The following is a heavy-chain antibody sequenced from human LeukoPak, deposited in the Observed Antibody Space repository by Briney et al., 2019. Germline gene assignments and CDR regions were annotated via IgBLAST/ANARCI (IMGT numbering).Heavy chain of an antibody. J-gene: IGHJ4*02. V-gene: IGHV4-38-2*01. CDR3: ARLVLDYSNYDAIDY. D-gene: IGHD4-11*01. CDR1: GYSISSGYY. Sequence: PSETLSLTCAVSGYSISSGYYWGWIRQPPGKGLEWIGSIYHSGSTYYNPSLKSRVTISADTSKNQFSLKLSSVTAADTAVYYCARLVLDYSNYDAIDYWGQGTLVTVSS. CDR2: IYHSGST.